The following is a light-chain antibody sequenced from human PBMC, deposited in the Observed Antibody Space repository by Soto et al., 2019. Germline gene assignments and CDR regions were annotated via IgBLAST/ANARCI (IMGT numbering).Light chain of an antibody. J-gene: IGLJ1*01. CDR2: NVS. V-gene: IGLV2-14*03. CDR1: SSDVGGYNY. Sequence: QSALTQPTSVSGSPGQSITISCTGTSSDVGGYNYVSWYQHHPGKAPKLMLCNVSDRPSGVSNRFSGSKSGNTASLAISGLQAEDEAAYYCGSYTSRSTPWDFGNGTQLTVL. CDR3: GSYTSRSTPWD.